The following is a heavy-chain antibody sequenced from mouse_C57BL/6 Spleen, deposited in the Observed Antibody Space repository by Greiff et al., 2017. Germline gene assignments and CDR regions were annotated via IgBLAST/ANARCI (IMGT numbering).Heavy chain of an antibody. CDR3: ARYYYGRAYYFDY. Sequence: EVQLQQSGPELVKPGASVKISCKASGYSFTGYFMNWVKQSPEKSLEWIGEINPSTGGTTYNQKFKAKATLTVDKSSSTAYMQLKSLTSEDSAVYYCARYYYGRAYYFDYWGQGTTLTVSS. V-gene: IGHV1-42*01. J-gene: IGHJ2*01. D-gene: IGHD1-1*01. CDR2: INPSTGGT. CDR1: GYSFTGYF.